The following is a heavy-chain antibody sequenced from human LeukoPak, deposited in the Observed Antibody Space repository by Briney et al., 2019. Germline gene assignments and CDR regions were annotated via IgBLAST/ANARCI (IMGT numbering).Heavy chain of an antibody. CDR1: GFTFSDYY. J-gene: IGHJ4*02. V-gene: IGHV3-11*04. Sequence: PGGSLRLSRAASGFTFSDYYMSWIRQAPGKGLEWVSYISSSGSTIYYADSVKGRFTISRDNAKNSLYLQMNSLRAEDTAVYYCARDRYCSSTSCYTAFDYWGQGTLVTVSS. CDR2: ISSSGSTI. CDR3: ARDRYCSSTSCYTAFDY. D-gene: IGHD2-2*02.